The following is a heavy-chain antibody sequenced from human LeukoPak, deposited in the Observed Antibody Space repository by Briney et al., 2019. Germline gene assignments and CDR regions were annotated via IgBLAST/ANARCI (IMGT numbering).Heavy chain of an antibody. J-gene: IGHJ4*02. CDR3: ARWSSPRNTAWYYFDY. CDR1: GGSISSGGYS. V-gene: IGHV4-30-4*07. D-gene: IGHD1-26*01. Sequence: PSETLSLTCAVSGGSISSGGYSWSWIRQPPGKGLEWIGYIYYSGSTYYNPSLKSRVTISVDTSKNQFSLKLSSVTAADTAVYYCARWSSPRNTAWYYFDYWGQGTLVTVSS. CDR2: IYYSGST.